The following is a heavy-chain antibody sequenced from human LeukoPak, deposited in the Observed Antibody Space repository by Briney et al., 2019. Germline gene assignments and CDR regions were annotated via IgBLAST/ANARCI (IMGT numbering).Heavy chain of an antibody. Sequence: GGSLRLSCAASGFTFSSYARNWVRQAPGKGLKWVSGISASSSTYYADSVKGRFTISGDNSNNTLYLQVNSLRADDTAVYYCAKGSYYESSCYYYFDCWGQGTLVTVYS. CDR3: AKGSYYESSCYYYFDC. D-gene: IGHD3-22*01. V-gene: IGHV3-23*01. CDR1: GFTFSSYA. CDR2: ISASSST. J-gene: IGHJ4*02.